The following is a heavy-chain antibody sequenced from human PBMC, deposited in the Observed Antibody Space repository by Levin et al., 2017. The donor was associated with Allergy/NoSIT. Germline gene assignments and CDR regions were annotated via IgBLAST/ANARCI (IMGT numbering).Heavy chain of an antibody. CDR2: IYTGGST. CDR1: GLTVSSNY. D-gene: IGHD2-2*01. V-gene: IGHV3-53*01. Sequence: PGESLKISCAASGLTVSSNYINWVRQAPGKGLEWVSVIYTGGSTYYADSVKGRFTISRDDSKNTVYLQMNSLRAEDTAMYYCAKAYCSSTTCYLGAFDIWGQGTMVTVAS. J-gene: IGHJ3*02. CDR3: AKAYCSSTTCYLGAFDI.